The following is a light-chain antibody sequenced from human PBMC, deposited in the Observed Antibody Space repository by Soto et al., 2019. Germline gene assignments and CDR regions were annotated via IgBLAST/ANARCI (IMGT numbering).Light chain of an antibody. CDR2: DVT. CDR1: SSDVGGHNY. J-gene: IGLJ1*01. CDR3: SSYTSDSSYV. V-gene: IGLV2-14*03. Sequence: QSALAQPASVSGSPGQSITITCTGTSSDVGGHNYVSWYQQHPGKVPKLIIYDVTNRPSGVSNRFSASKSGNTASLTISGLQAEDGADYYCSSYTSDSSYVFGSGTKVTVL.